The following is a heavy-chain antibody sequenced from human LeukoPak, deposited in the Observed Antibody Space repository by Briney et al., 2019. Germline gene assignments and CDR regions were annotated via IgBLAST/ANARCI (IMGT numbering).Heavy chain of an antibody. J-gene: IGHJ4*02. Sequence: GGSLRLSCTASGFTFSSYSMNWVRQAPGKGLEWVAYIAYTGTIHYADSVRGRFAISRDNAKSSLFLQLISLRAEDTAVYYCERDPHSLDYWGQGTLVTVSS. V-gene: IGHV3-48*01. CDR1: GFTFSSYS. CDR3: ERDPHSLDY. CDR2: IAYTGTI.